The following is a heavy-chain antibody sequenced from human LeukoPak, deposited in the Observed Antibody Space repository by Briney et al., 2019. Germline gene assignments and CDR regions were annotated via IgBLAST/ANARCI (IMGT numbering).Heavy chain of an antibody. Sequence: GGSLRLSCAASGFTFSGYWMSWVRQAPGKGLEWVANIKPDGSERYYVDSVKGRFTISRDNAKNSLYLQMDSLRAGDTAVYYCARGRGVDYWGRGTLVTVSS. CDR1: GFTFSGYW. J-gene: IGHJ4*02. CDR2: IKPDGSER. D-gene: IGHD5-24*01. V-gene: IGHV3-7*01. CDR3: ARGRGVDY.